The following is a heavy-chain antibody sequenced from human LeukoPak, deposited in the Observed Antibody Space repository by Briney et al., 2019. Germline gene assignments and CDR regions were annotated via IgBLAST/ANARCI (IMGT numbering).Heavy chain of an antibody. V-gene: IGHV1-18*01. CDR2: ISPYNGNT. Sequence: ASVKVSCKASGYTFTSYGISWVRQAPGQGLEWMGWISPYNGNTNYAQNLQGRVTMTTDTSTSTAYMELRSLRYDDTAVYYCARERYCSGGSNKAPGGCYRGATDYWGQGTLVTVSS. CDR3: ARERYCSGGSNKAPGGCYRGATDY. J-gene: IGHJ4*02. D-gene: IGHD2-15*01. CDR1: GYTFTSYG.